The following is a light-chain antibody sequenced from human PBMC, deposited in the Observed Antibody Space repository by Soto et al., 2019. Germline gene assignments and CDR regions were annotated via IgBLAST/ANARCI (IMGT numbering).Light chain of an antibody. CDR2: EVS. V-gene: IGLV2-23*02. J-gene: IGLJ2*01. CDR1: SSDVGSYNL. Sequence: QPASVSGSPGQSITISCTGTSSDVGSYNLVSWYQQHPGKAPKFMIYEVSKRPSGVSNRFSGSKSGNTASLTVSGLQAEDEADYYCCSYAGSSTLVFGGVTKLTVL. CDR3: CSYAGSSTLV.